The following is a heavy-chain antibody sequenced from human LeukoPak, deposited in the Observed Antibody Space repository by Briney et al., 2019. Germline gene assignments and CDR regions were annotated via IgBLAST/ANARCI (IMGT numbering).Heavy chain of an antibody. CDR2: ISTYNGNT. CDR1: GSTFTDYY. J-gene: IGHJ4*02. V-gene: IGHV1/OR15-2*02. Sequence: ASVKVSCKASGSTFTDYYMHWVRQAPGQGLEWMGWISTYNGNTNYVQKLQGRVTMTRDMSTSTVYMELSSLRSEDTAVYYCARGRKDDRRDGYIFDYWGQGTLVTVSS. D-gene: IGHD5-24*01. CDR3: ARGRKDDRRDGYIFDY.